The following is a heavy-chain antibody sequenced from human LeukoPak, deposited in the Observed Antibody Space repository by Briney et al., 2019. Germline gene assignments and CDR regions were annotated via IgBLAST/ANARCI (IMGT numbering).Heavy chain of an antibody. CDR3: ARCSGSYDY. V-gene: IGHV4-31*03. D-gene: IGHD3-10*02. J-gene: IGHJ4*02. CDR2: IYYSGST. Sequence: SETLSLTCTVSGGSIRTGGYYWSWIRQQSGKGLEWIGYIYYSGSTYYNPSLKSRVTISVDTSKNQFSLKLSSVTAADTAVYYCARCSGSYDYWGQGTLVTVSS. CDR1: GGSIRTGGYY.